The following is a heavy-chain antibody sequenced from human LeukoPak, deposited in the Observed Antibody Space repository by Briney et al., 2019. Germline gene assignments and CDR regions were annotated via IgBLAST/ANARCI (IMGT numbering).Heavy chain of an antibody. CDR3: VREGTTVVLFDY. Sequence: GGSLRLSCAASGFTFSSYSMNWVRQAPGKGLEWVANIKQDGSETYYVDPVKGRFTISRDNAKNSLYLQMNSLRAEGTAVYYCVREGTTVVLFDYWGQGSLVTVSS. J-gene: IGHJ4*02. V-gene: IGHV3-7*01. CDR1: GFTFSSYS. D-gene: IGHD2-15*01. CDR2: IKQDGSET.